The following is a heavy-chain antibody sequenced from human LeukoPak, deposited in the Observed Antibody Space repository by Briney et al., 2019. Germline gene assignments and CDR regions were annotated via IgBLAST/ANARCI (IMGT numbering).Heavy chain of an antibody. CDR1: GYSFTNYD. D-gene: IGHD2-2*01. CDR3: ARHVSCSSTSCQHKRGNWFDP. Sequence: ASVKVSCKASGYSFTNYDINWVRQATGQGLEWMGYMNPNTGDTGYAQKFQGRVTMTRDTSISTAYMELTSLGSEDTAVYYCARHVSCSSTSCQHKRGNWFDPWGQGTLVTVSS. J-gene: IGHJ5*02. V-gene: IGHV1-8*01. CDR2: MNPNTGDT.